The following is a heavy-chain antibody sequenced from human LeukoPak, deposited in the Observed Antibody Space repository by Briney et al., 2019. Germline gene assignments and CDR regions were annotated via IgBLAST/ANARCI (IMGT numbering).Heavy chain of an antibody. Sequence: SETLSLTCTVSGGSISGYYWSWIRQPPGKGLEWIGYIYYSGSTNYNPSLKSRVTISVDTSKNQFSLKLSSVTAADTAVYYCARGPGGYSYGSGYYFDYWGQGTLVTVSS. CDR1: GGSISGYY. CDR2: IYYSGST. CDR3: ARGPGGYSYGSGYYFDY. V-gene: IGHV4-59*01. J-gene: IGHJ4*02. D-gene: IGHD5-18*01.